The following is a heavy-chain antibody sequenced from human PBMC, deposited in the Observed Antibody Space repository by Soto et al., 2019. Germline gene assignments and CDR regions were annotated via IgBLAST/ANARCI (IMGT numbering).Heavy chain of an antibody. CDR1: GFTFSNYE. Sequence: GALRLSCAASGFTFSNYEMNWVRQAPGKGLEWVSYISSSGSTIYCADSVKGRFTISRDNARNSLFLQMNSLRAEDTAVYYCAREDPSDYWGQGTLVTVSS. V-gene: IGHV3-48*03. CDR3: AREDPSDY. J-gene: IGHJ4*02. CDR2: ISSSGSTI.